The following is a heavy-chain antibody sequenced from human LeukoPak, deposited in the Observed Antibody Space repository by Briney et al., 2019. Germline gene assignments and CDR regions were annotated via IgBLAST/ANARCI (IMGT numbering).Heavy chain of an antibody. CDR3: ARDRGRWLAPRFDY. D-gene: IGHD6-19*01. CDR2: IWYDGSNK. V-gene: IGHV3-33*01. CDR1: GFTFSSYG. Sequence: GGSLRLSCAASGFTFSSYGMHWVRQAPGKGLEWVAVIWYDGSNKYYADSVKGRFTISRDNSKNTLYLQMSSLRAEDTAVYYCARDRGRWLAPRFDYWGQGTLVTVSS. J-gene: IGHJ4*02.